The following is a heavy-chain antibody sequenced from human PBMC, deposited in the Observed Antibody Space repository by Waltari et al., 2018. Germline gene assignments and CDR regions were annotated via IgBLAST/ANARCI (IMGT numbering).Heavy chain of an antibody. Sequence: QVQLVESGGGVVQPGRSLRLSCAASGFTFSSYAMHWVRQAPGKGLEWVAVISYDGSNKYYADSVKCRFTISRDNAKNSLYLQMNSLRAEDTAVYYCARLEAGYYYIDVWGKGTTVTVSS. CDR1: GFTFSSYA. D-gene: IGHD6-25*01. J-gene: IGHJ6*03. CDR3: ARLEAGYYYIDV. CDR2: ISYDGSNK. V-gene: IGHV3-30-3*01.